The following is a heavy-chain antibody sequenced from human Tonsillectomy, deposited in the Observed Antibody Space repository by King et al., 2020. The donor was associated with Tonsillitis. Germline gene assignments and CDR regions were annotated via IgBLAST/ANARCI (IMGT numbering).Heavy chain of an antibody. D-gene: IGHD1-14*01. CDR3: ARVLGIYGFDP. CDR1: GYTFTHHY. CDR2: INPSDGST. J-gene: IGHJ5*02. V-gene: IGHV1-46*03. Sequence: QLVQSGAEVKKPGASVKVSCKASGYTFTHHYIHWVRQAPGQGLEWMGLINPSDGSTTPAQKFLGRVTMTRDTSTSTVYMELSSLRSEDTAIYYCARVLGIYGFDPWGQGTLVTVSS.